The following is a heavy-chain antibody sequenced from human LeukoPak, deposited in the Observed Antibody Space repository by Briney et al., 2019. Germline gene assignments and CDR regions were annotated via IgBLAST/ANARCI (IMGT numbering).Heavy chain of an antibody. V-gene: IGHV3-23*01. CDR3: AKDACSSTSCYFIYYYYMDA. CDR2: ISGSGGST. Sequence: GGSLRLSCAASGFTFSSYAMSWVRQAPGKGLEWVSAISGSGGSTYYADSVKGRFTISRDNSKNTLYLQMNSLRAEDTAVYYCAKDACSSTSCYFIYYYYMDAWGKGTTVTVSS. CDR1: GFTFSSYA. D-gene: IGHD2-2*01. J-gene: IGHJ6*03.